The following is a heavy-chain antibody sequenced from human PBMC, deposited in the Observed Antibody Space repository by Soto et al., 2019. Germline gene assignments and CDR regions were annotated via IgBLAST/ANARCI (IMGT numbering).Heavy chain of an antibody. Sequence: GGSLRLSCAASGFTFSSYWMSWVRQAPGKGLEWVANIKQDGSEKYYVDSVKGRFTISRDNAKNSLYLQMNSLRAEDTAVYYCARDNGVAVAGIFDYWGQGTLVTVSS. J-gene: IGHJ4*02. CDR1: GFTFSSYW. V-gene: IGHV3-7*05. D-gene: IGHD6-19*01. CDR3: ARDNGVAVAGIFDY. CDR2: IKQDGSEK.